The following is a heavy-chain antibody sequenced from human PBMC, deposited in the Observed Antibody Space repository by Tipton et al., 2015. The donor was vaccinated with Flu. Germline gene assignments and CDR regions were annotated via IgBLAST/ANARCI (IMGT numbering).Heavy chain of an antibody. CDR3: ARRDYSNYVSDPKSWFDP. Sequence: TLSLTCAVSGDSIRSDYYWGWIRQFPGKGLEWIGTVSRSGDTVYNPSLKSRVTISIDTSKNQFSLNMKSVTAVDMAVYYCARRDYSNYVSDPKSWFDPWGQGTRVAVSS. CDR1: GDSIRSDYY. D-gene: IGHD4-11*01. V-gene: IGHV4-38-2*01. CDR2: VSRSGDT. J-gene: IGHJ5*02.